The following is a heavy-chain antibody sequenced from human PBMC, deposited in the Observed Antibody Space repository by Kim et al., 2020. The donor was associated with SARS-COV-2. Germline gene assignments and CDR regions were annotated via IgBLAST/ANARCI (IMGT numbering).Heavy chain of an antibody. J-gene: IGHJ5*02. CDR1: GYTFTSYG. Sequence: ASVKVSCKASGYTFTSYGISWVRQAPGQGLEWMGWISAYNGNTNYAQKLQGRVTMTTDTSTSTAYMELRSLRSDDTAVYYCARDMMVGYCSGGSCYSGWFDPWGQGTLVTVSS. CDR3: ARDMMVGYCSGGSCYSGWFDP. CDR2: ISAYNGNT. D-gene: IGHD2-15*01. V-gene: IGHV1-18*01.